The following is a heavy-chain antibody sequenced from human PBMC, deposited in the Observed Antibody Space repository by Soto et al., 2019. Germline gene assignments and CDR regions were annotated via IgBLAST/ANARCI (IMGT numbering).Heavy chain of an antibody. Sequence: PSETLSLTCAVYGGSFSGYYWSWIRQPPGKGLEWIGEINHSGSTNYNPSLKSRVTISVDTSKNQFSLELSSVTAADTAVYYCARGLPVRLEWSYYYYYMDVWGKGTTVTVSS. J-gene: IGHJ6*03. D-gene: IGHD3-3*01. CDR3: ARGLPVRLEWSYYYYYMDV. CDR2: INHSGST. CDR1: GGSFSGYY. V-gene: IGHV4-34*01.